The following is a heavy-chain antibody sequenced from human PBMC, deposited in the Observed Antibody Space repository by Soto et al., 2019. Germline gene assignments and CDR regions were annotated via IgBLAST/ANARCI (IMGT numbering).Heavy chain of an antibody. CDR1: GGSISSSSYY. Sequence: SETLSLPCTVSGGSISSSSYYWGWIRQPPGKGLEWIGSIYYSGSTYYNPSLKSRVTISVDTSKNQFSLKLSSVTAADTAVYYCVRPIVVVPAAPDAFDIWGQGTMVTVSS. J-gene: IGHJ3*02. V-gene: IGHV4-39*01. CDR2: IYYSGST. D-gene: IGHD2-2*01. CDR3: VRPIVVVPAAPDAFDI.